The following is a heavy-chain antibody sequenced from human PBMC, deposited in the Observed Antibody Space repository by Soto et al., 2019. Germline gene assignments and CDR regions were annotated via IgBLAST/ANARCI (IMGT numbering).Heavy chain of an antibody. D-gene: IGHD3-16*01. CDR3: ARSPTFGGFDI. Sequence: QVQLVQSGAEEKKPGASVKVSCKASGYTFTSYAMHWVRQAPGQRLEWMGWIDAGNGNTKYSQKFQGRVTITRDTSASTAYMELSSLRSEDTAVYYCARSPTFGGFDIWGQGTMVTVSS. J-gene: IGHJ3*02. CDR1: GYTFTSYA. V-gene: IGHV1-3*05. CDR2: IDAGNGNT.